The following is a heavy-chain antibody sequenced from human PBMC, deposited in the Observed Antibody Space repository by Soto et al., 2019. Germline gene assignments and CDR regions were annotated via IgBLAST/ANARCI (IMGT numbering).Heavy chain of an antibody. Sequence: PGGSLRLSCAASGFTFSSYDMSWVRRAPGKGLEGVSGISGSGYITYYADSVKGRFTISRDNSKNTLYLQMNSLRAEDTAAYYCAIDELVGGGACCAFASWGQGSLVTVSS. CDR1: GFTFSSYD. CDR2: ISGSGYIT. J-gene: IGHJ4*02. V-gene: IGHV3-23*01. CDR3: AIDELVGGGACCAFAS. D-gene: IGHD2-21*02.